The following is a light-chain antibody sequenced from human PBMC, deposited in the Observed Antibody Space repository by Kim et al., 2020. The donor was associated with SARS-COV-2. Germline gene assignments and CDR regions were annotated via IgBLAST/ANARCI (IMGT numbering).Light chain of an antibody. CDR3: NSRDSTGYHLV. CDR2: DKN. CDR1: SLKTSY. V-gene: IGLV3-19*01. Sequence: SSELTQDPAVSVALGQTVTITCRGDSLKTSYAGWSQQKAGKAPVLVIYDKNSRPSGVPDRFSGSSSGNTASLTITGAQAEDEAEYYCNSRDSTGYHLVFGGGTKLTVL. J-gene: IGLJ2*01.